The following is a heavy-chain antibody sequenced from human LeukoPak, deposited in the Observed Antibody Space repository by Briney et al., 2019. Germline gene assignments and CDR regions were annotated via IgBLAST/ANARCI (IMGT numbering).Heavy chain of an antibody. V-gene: IGHV3-30*03. CDR1: GFTFSSYG. Sequence: PGRSLRLSCAASGFTFSSYGMHWVRQAPGKGLELVAAISYDGTNKYYADSVKGRFTISRDNPKNTLYLQMNSLRAEDTAVYYCARDRSTSYILTGYQDNWGQGTLVTVSS. CDR3: ARDRSTSYILTGYQDN. J-gene: IGHJ4*02. CDR2: ISYDGTNK. D-gene: IGHD3-9*01.